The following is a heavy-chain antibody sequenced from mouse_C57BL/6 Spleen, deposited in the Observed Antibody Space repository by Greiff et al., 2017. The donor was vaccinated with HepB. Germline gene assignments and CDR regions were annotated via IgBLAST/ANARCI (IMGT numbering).Heavy chain of an antibody. V-gene: IGHV7-3*01. J-gene: IGHJ1*03. Sequence: EVQRVESGGGLVQPGGSLSLSCAASGFTFTDYYMSWVRQPPGKALEWLGFIRNKANGYTTEYSASVKGRFTISRDNSTSILYLQMNALRAEDSATYYCARSYDYYWYFDVWGTGTTVTVSS. CDR3: ARSYDYYWYFDV. D-gene: IGHD2-4*01. CDR1: GFTFTDYY. CDR2: IRNKANGYTT.